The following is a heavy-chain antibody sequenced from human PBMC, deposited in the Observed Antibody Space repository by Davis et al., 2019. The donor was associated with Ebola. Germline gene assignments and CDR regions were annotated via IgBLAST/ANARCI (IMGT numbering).Heavy chain of an antibody. CDR3: TTEGGTLYSSSLRWDY. D-gene: IGHD6-13*01. Sequence: GESLKISCAASGFTFSSYWMHWVRQAPGKGLVWVSRINSDGSSTSYADSVKGRFTISRDNAKNTLYLQMNSLKTEDTAVYYCTTEGGTLYSSSLRWDYWGQGTLVTVSS. CDR2: INSDGSST. J-gene: IGHJ4*02. V-gene: IGHV3-74*01. CDR1: GFTFSSYW.